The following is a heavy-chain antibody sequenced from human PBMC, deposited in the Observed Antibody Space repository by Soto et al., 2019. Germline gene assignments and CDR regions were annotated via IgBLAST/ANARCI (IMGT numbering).Heavy chain of an antibody. CDR2: VEYGGST. D-gene: IGHD5-18*01. V-gene: IGHV4-39*07. Sequence: PSETLSLTCTVSGGSIISSNFYWGWIRQPPGKGLEWIGSVEYGGSTYYNPSLKSRVTISVDRSKNQFSLKLSSVTAADTAVYYCAAGGGGDSYGFYWFDPWGQGTLVTVSS. CDR3: AAGGGGDSYGFYWFDP. CDR1: GGSIISSNFY. J-gene: IGHJ5*02.